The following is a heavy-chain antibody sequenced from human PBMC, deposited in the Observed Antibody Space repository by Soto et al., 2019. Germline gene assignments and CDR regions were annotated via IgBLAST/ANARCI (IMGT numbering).Heavy chain of an antibody. CDR2: IYSGGST. V-gene: IGHV3-53*01. J-gene: IGHJ4*02. D-gene: IGHD3-22*01. Sequence: GGSLRLSCAASGFTVSSNYMSWVRQAPGKGLEWVSVIYSGGSTYYADSVEGRFTISRDNSKNTLYLQMNSLRAEDTAVYYCARVSSSGYYPFDYWGQGTLVTVSS. CDR1: GFTVSSNY. CDR3: ARVSSSGYYPFDY.